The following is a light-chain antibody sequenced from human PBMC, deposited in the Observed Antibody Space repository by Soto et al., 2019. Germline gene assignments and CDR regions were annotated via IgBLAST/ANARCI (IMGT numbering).Light chain of an antibody. CDR1: QTIIRY. CDR2: AAS. J-gene: IGKJ3*01. Sequence: DIQMTQSPSSLSASVGDRVTITCRASQTIIRYLNWYQQKPGRAPHLLIYAASSLQSVIPSRVSGSGSGTEVTLTISSLQPEDFATYYCQRSYSTLFTFGPGTKVEIK. CDR3: QRSYSTLFT. V-gene: IGKV1-39*01.